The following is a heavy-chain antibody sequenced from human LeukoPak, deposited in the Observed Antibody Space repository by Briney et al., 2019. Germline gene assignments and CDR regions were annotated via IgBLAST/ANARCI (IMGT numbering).Heavy chain of an antibody. CDR3: ASCPWFGEDVGY. CDR1: GGSISSSSYY. J-gene: IGHJ4*02. CDR2: IYYSGST. Sequence: SSETLSLTCTVSGGSISSSSYYWGWIRQPPGKGLECIGNIYYSGSTYYNPSLKSRVTISVDTSKNQFSLKLSSVTAADTAVYYCASCPWFGEDVGYWGQGTLVTVSS. V-gene: IGHV4-39*07. D-gene: IGHD3-10*01.